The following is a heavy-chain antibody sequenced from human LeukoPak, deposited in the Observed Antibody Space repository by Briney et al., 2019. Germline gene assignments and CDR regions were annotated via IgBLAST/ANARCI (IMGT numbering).Heavy chain of an antibody. V-gene: IGHV3-53*05. CDR3: AKDRILVGATGYYFDY. CDR1: GFTVSSNY. J-gene: IGHJ4*02. D-gene: IGHD1-26*01. CDR2: IYSGGST. Sequence: PGGSLRLSCAASGFTVSSNYMSWVRQAPGKGLEWVSVIYSGGSTYYADSVKGRFTISRDNSKNTLYLQMNSLRAEDTAVYYCAKDRILVGATGYYFDYWGQGTLVTVSS.